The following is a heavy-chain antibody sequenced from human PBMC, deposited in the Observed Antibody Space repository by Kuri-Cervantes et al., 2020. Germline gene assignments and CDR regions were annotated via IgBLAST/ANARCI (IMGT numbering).Heavy chain of an antibody. J-gene: IGHJ4*02. V-gene: IGHV4-34*01. D-gene: IGHD3-10*01. Sequence: SETLSLTCTVSGGSISSYYWSWIRQPPGKGLEWIGEINHSGSTNYNPSLKSRVIISVDTSKNQFSLKLSSVTVADTAVYYCARGYRAMVRGVIGYWGQGTLVTVSS. CDR2: INHSGST. CDR3: ARGYRAMVRGVIGY. CDR1: GGSISSYY.